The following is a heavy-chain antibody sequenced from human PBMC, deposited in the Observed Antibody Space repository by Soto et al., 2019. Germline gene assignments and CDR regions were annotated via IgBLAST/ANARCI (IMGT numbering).Heavy chain of an antibody. CDR2: INPNGGST. D-gene: IGHD3-10*01. CDR3: ARDIGFFTMVRGVNGGMDV. CDR1: GYTFTGYY. J-gene: IGHJ6*02. V-gene: IGHV1-46*01. Sequence: GASVKVSCKASGYTFTGYYMHWVRQAPGQGLEWMGIINPNGGSTSYAQKFQGRVTMTRDTSTSTVYMELSSLRSEDTAVYYCARDIGFFTMVRGVNGGMDVWGQGTTVTVSS.